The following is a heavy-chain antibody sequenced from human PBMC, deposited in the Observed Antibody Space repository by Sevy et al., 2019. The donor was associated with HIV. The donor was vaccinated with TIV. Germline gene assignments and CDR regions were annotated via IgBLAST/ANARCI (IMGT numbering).Heavy chain of an antibody. CDR2: ISSSSTI. CDR3: VRDALDYVWGNTYNWFDP. Sequence: GGSLRLSCAASGFTFSSYSMNWVRQAPGKGLEWISYISSSSTIYYADSVKGRFTISRDNAKNSLYLQMNSLRDEDTAVYYCVRDALDYVWGNTYNWFDPWGQGTLVTVSS. J-gene: IGHJ5*02. V-gene: IGHV3-48*02. D-gene: IGHD3-16*01. CDR1: GFTFSSYS.